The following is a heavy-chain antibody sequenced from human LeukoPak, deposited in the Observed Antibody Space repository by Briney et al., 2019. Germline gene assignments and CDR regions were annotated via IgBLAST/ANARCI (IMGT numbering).Heavy chain of an antibody. Sequence: GGSLRLSCAASGFTFDDYAMHWVRQAPGKGLEWVSGISWNSGSIGYADSVKGRFTISRDNAKNSLYLQMNSLRAADTAVYYCAKSSGYSSSAQYFLHWGQGTLVSVSS. CDR1: GFTFDDYA. V-gene: IGHV3-9*01. CDR2: ISWNSGSI. CDR3: AKSSGYSSSAQYFLH. J-gene: IGHJ1*01. D-gene: IGHD6-13*01.